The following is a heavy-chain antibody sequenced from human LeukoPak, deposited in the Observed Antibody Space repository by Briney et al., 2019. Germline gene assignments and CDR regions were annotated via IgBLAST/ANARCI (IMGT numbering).Heavy chain of an antibody. CDR1: GYTFSRFW. J-gene: IGHJ4*02. Sequence: GESPKISCEGSGYTFSRFWIGWVRQMPGKGLEWMGFIYPGDSDTRYSPSFQDQDTISADKSISTAYLQWSSLKASDTAVYFCARQDRDGYNFDYWGQGTLVTVSS. V-gene: IGHV5-51*01. CDR3: ARQDRDGYNFDY. CDR2: IYPGDSDT. D-gene: IGHD5-24*01.